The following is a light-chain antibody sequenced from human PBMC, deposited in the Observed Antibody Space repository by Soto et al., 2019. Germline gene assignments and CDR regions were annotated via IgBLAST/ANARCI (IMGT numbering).Light chain of an antibody. V-gene: IGLV2-14*01. CDR3: SSYTSSSTPYV. CDR2: EVS. Sequence: QSVLTQPASVSGSPGQSITISCTGTSSDVGGYNYVSWYQQHPGKAPKLMIYEVSNRPSGVSNRFSGSKPGNTASLTISGPQAEDEADYYCSSYTSSSTPYVFGTGTKVTVL. CDR1: SSDVGGYNY. J-gene: IGLJ1*01.